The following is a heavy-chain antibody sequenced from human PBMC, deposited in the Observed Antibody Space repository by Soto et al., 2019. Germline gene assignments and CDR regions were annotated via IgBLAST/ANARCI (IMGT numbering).Heavy chain of an antibody. Sequence: TGGSLRLSCAASGFTVSSNYMSWVRQAPGKGLEWVSVIYSGGSTYYADSVKGRFTISRDNSKNTLYLQMNSLRAEDTAVYYCARSYSSSWFYYFDYWGQGTLVTSPQ. D-gene: IGHD6-13*01. CDR1: GFTVSSNY. V-gene: IGHV3-53*01. CDR2: IYSGGST. CDR3: ARSYSSSWFYYFDY. J-gene: IGHJ4*02.